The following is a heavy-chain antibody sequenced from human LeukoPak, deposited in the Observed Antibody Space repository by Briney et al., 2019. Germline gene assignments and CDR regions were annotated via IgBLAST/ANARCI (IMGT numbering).Heavy chain of an antibody. J-gene: IGHJ4*02. D-gene: IGHD4-23*01. CDR1: GFTSRSYW. Sequence: GGSLRLSCAASGFTSRSYWMNWVRQAPGKGLDCVANIKGDGGEKYADSVVGRFTISRDNAKNSVYLQMNSLRAEDTAVYYCVRDNRWASDYWGQGTLVTVSS. CDR3: VRDNRWASDY. CDR2: IKGDGGEK. V-gene: IGHV3-7*01.